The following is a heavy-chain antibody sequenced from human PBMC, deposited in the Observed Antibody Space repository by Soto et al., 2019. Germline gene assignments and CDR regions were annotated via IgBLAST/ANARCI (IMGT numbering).Heavy chain of an antibody. J-gene: IGHJ5*02. CDR3: ARIPSPYPVGYKKNWFDP. CDR1: SGSISSSNW. D-gene: IGHD1-20*01. Sequence: PSQTLSLTCAVSSGSISSSNWWSWVRQPPGKGLEWIGEIYHSGSTNYNPSLKSRVTISVDKSKNQFSLKLSSVTAADTAVYYCARIPSPYPVGYKKNWFDPWGEGTLVTVSS. V-gene: IGHV4-4*02. CDR2: IYHSGST.